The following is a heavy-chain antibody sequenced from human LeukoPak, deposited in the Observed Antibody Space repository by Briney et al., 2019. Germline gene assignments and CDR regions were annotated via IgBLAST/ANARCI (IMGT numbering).Heavy chain of an antibody. CDR3: ARTRWVRENWFDP. CDR1: GFTFSSHS. J-gene: IGHJ5*02. D-gene: IGHD3-10*01. V-gene: IGHV3-21*01. Sequence: GGSLRLSCAASGFTFSSHSMNWVRQAPGKGLEWVSSISSSSSYIYYADSVKGRFTISRDNAKNSLYLQMNSLRAEDTAVYYCARTRWVRENWFDPWGQGTLVTVSS. CDR2: ISSSSSYI.